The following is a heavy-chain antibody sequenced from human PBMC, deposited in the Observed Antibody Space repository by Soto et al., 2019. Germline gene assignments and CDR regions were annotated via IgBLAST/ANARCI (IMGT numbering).Heavy chain of an antibody. V-gene: IGHV3-33*01. Sequence: QVQLVESGGGVVQPGRSLRLSCAASGFTFSSYGMHWVRQAPGKGLEWVAVIWYDGSNKYYADSVKGRFTISRDNSKNTLYLQMNSLRAEDTAVYYCARDPSLWFGESNWFDPWGQGTLVTVSS. D-gene: IGHD3-10*01. CDR2: IWYDGSNK. J-gene: IGHJ5*02. CDR3: ARDPSLWFGESNWFDP. CDR1: GFTFSSYG.